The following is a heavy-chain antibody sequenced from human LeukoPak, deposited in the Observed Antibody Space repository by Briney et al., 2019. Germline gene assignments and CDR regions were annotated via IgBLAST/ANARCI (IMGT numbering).Heavy chain of an antibody. J-gene: IGHJ4*02. CDR2: INPNSGGT. V-gene: IGHV1-2*02. D-gene: IGHD4-17*01. CDR1: GYTFTGYY. Sequence: ASVKVSCKASGYTFTGYYMHWVRQAPGQGLEWMGWINPNSGGTNYAQKFQGRVTMTRDTSISTAYMELSRLISDDTAVYYCGRDNGDYVLDYWGQGTLVTVSS. CDR3: GRDNGDYVLDY.